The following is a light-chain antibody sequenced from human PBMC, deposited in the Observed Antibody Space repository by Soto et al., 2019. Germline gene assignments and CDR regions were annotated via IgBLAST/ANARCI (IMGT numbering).Light chain of an antibody. CDR3: QQYDNLPYT. Sequence: DIQMTQSPSSLSASVGDRVTITCQACQDISNYLNWYQQKPGKAPKLLIYDASNLETGVPSRFSGSGSGTDFTFTISSLLPEDIATYYCQQYDNLPYTFGQGTKLEIK. CDR2: DAS. V-gene: IGKV1-33*01. CDR1: QDISNY. J-gene: IGKJ2*01.